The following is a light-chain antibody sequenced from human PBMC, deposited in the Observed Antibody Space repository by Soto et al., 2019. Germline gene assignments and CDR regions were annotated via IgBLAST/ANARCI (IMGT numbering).Light chain of an antibody. Sequence: ELVMTQSPATLSVSPGERATLSCRASQSVSSNLAWYQQKPGQAPRLLIYGASTSSTVIPAMFSCSGSGTEFTLTFSSLQYEDFAVYYCQQYNNWPPWKFGQGTNLEIK. CDR2: GAS. CDR1: QSVSSN. CDR3: QQYNNWPPWK. V-gene: IGKV3D-15*01. J-gene: IGKJ1*01.